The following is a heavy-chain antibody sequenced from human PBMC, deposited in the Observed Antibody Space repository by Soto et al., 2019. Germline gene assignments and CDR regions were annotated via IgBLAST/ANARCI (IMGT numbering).Heavy chain of an antibody. CDR1: GGTFSSYA. J-gene: IGHJ4*02. V-gene: IGHV1-69*13. D-gene: IGHD3-10*01. CDR3: AREPRTMVRGVMRGPTLFDY. Sequence: SVKVSCKASGGTFSSYAISWVRPAPGQGLEWMGGIIPIFGTANYAQKFQGRVTITADESTSTAYMELSSLRSEDTAVYYCAREPRTMVRGVMRGPTLFDYWGQGTLVTVSS. CDR2: IIPIFGTA.